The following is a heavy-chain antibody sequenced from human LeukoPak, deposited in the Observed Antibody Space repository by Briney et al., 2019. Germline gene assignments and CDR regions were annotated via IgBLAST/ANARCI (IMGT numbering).Heavy chain of an antibody. CDR2: IYYSGST. CDR1: GGSISSSSYY. V-gene: IGHV4-39*07. J-gene: IGHJ5*02. CDR3: ARSDSYTWFDP. D-gene: IGHD2-15*01. Sequence: SETLSFTCTVSGGSISSSSYYWGWLRQPPGKGLEWIGSIYYSGSTYYNPSLKSRVTISVDTSKNQFSLKLSSVTAADTAVYYCARSDSYTWFDPWGQGTLVTVSS.